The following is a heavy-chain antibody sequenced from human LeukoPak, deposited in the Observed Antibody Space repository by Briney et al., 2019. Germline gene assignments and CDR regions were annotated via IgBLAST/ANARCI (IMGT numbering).Heavy chain of an antibody. J-gene: IGHJ3*02. V-gene: IGHV3-21*04. CDR2: ISSSSSYI. Sequence: GGSLRLSCAASGFTFSSYSMNWVRQAPGKGLEWVSSISSSSSYIYYADSVKGRFTISRDNAKNSLYLQMNSLRAEDTALYYRAKDIPRGYGSGTYSAFDIWGQGTMVTVSS. CDR1: GFTFSSYS. D-gene: IGHD3-10*01. CDR3: AKDIPRGYGSGTYSAFDI.